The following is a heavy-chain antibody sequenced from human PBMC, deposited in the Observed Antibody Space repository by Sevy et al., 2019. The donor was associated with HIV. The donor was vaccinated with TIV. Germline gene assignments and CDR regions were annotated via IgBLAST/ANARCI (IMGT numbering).Heavy chain of an antibody. D-gene: IGHD6-13*01. CDR1: GGSISSYY. V-gene: IGHV4-4*07. J-gene: IGHJ6*03. CDR3: ARETVAAAAHVFYYYYYMDV. Sequence: SETLSLTCTVSGGSISSYYWSWIRQPAGKGLEWIGRIYTSGSTNYNPSLKSRVTMSVDTSKNQFSLKLRSVTAADTAVYYCARETVAAAAHVFYYYYYMDVWGKGTTVTVSS. CDR2: IYTSGST.